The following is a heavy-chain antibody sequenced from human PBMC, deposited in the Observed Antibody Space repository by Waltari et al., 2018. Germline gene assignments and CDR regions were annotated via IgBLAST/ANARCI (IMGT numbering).Heavy chain of an antibody. CDR1: GFTFSSYS. Sequence: EVQLVESGGGLVQPGGSLRLSCAASGFTFSSYSMNWVRQAPGKGLEWVSYISSSSSTIYYADSVKGRFTIFRDNAKNSLYLQMNSLRAEDTAVYYCARMGMASAFDYWGQGTLVTVSS. CDR2: ISSSSSTI. J-gene: IGHJ4*02. V-gene: IGHV3-48*01. CDR3: ARMGMASAFDY. D-gene: IGHD5-12*01.